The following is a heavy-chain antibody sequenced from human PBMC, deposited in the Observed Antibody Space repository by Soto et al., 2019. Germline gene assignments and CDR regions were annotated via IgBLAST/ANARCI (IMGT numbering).Heavy chain of an antibody. V-gene: IGHV3-23*01. CDR2: ISGSGGSP. J-gene: IGHJ4*02. Sequence: GSLRLSCEASGFTFSNYAMTWVRQAPGKGLEWVSVISGSGGSPYYADSVKGRFTISRDNFKKILYLQMNSLRAEDTAVYYCAKATYYYDSSGYYRVYFDYWGQGTLVTVSS. CDR3: AKATYYYDSSGYYRVYFDY. CDR1: GFTFSNYA. D-gene: IGHD3-22*01.